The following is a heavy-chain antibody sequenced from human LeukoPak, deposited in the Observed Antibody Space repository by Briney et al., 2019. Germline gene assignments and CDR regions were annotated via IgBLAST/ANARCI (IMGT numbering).Heavy chain of an antibody. CDR2: INAGNGNT. CDR3: ARGPLGAPQGYYYYYMDV. J-gene: IGHJ6*03. CDR1: GYTFTSYA. Sequence: ASVKVPCKASGYTFTSYAMHWVRQAPGQRLEWMGWINAGNGNTKYSQEFQGRVTITRDTSASTAYMELSSLRSEDMAVYYCARGPLGAPQGYYYYYMDVWGKGTTVTVSS. V-gene: IGHV1-3*03.